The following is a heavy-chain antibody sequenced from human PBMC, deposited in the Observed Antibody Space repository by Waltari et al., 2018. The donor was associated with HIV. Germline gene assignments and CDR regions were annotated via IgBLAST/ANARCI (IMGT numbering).Heavy chain of an antibody. CDR3: ARGGCSGGTCYSKSFDL. CDR2: IIPKFGTV. J-gene: IGHJ3*01. D-gene: IGHD2-15*01. Sequence: VQLVQSGAELTMPGSSVKVSCKASGGTFSSYTISWVRQAPGQGLEWMGGIIPKFGTVKYAQKVQGRVTMTADEATSTGYLELTSLRSDDTAVYYCARGGCSGGTCYSKSFDLWGQGTLVTVSS. CDR1: GGTFSSYT. V-gene: IGHV1-69*01.